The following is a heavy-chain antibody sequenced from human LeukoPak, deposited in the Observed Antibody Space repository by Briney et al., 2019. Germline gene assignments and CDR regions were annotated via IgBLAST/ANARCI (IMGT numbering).Heavy chain of an antibody. Sequence: PSETLSLTCAVYGGSFSGYYWSWIRQPPGKGLEWIGYIYYSGSTNYNPSLKSRVTISVDTSKNQFSLKLSSVTAADTAVYYCAREGAAAGTGYDYWGQGTLVTVSS. CDR3: AREGAAAGTGYDY. CDR1: GGSFSGYY. D-gene: IGHD6-13*01. CDR2: IYYSGST. V-gene: IGHV4-59*01. J-gene: IGHJ4*02.